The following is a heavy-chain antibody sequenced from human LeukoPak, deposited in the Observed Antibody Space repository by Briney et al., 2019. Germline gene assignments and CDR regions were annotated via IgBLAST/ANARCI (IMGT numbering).Heavy chain of an antibody. Sequence: GGSLRLSCAASGFTFSGSAMPWVRQASGKGLEWVGRIRSKANSYATAYAASVKGRFTISRDDSKNTAYLQMNSLKTEDTAVYYCTTSSNWNGLFDYWGQGTLVTVSS. CDR1: GFTFSGSA. CDR3: TTSSNWNGLFDY. CDR2: IRSKANSYAT. J-gene: IGHJ4*02. V-gene: IGHV3-73*01. D-gene: IGHD1-1*01.